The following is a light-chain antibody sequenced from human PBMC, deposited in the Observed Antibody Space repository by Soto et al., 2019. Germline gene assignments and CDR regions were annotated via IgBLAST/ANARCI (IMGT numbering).Light chain of an antibody. CDR2: GAS. J-gene: IGKJ1*01. CDR3: QQFNAYPRT. Sequence: DIQLTQSPSFLSASVGDRVTITCRASQGISSFLAWYQQRPGKAPKLLIFGASILQTGVPSRFSGSGSGTEFTLTINSLQPEDFATYYCQQFNAYPRTFGQGTKVEIK. CDR1: QGISSF. V-gene: IGKV1-9*01.